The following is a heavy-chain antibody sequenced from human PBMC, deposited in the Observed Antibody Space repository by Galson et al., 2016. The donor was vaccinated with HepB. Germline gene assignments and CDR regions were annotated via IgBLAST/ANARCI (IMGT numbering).Heavy chain of an antibody. D-gene: IGHD3-3*01. CDR3: AKGVYGVVIGSVAFDS. J-gene: IGHJ4*02. V-gene: IGHV3-23*01. CDR1: GFTFNHYA. CDR2: ISGSGDKT. Sequence: SLRLSCAASGFTFNHYAMTWVRQAPGKGLECVSIISGSGDKTYFADSVRGRFTISRDNSMHTLSLQMNTLRAEDTAVYYCAKGVYGVVIGSVAFDSWGQGTLVTVSS.